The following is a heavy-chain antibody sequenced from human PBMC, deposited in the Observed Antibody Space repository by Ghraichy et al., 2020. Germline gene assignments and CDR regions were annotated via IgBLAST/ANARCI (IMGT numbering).Heavy chain of an antibody. CDR1: GFTFGDYA. V-gene: IGHV3-49*03. CDR2: IRSEAYGGTI. CDR3: SRWGPDTAMVLVRFDY. J-gene: IGHJ4*02. Sequence: GGSLRLSCTASGFTFGDYAMNWFRQAPGKGLEWIGFIRSEAYGGTIDYAASVQGRFTISRDDSESIAYLQLNGLKTEDTAVYYCSRWGPDTAMVLVRFDYWGQGTLVTVSS. D-gene: IGHD5-18*01.